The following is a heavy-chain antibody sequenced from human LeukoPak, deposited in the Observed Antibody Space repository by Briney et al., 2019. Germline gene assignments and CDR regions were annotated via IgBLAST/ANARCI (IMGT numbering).Heavy chain of an antibody. CDR2: IYTSGST. CDR1: GGSISSYY. D-gene: IGHD6-6*01. V-gene: IGHV4-4*07. J-gene: IGHJ4*02. Sequence: PSETLPLTCTVSGGSISSYYWSWIRQPAGKGLEWIGRIYTSGSTNYNPSLKSRVTISVDKSKNQFSLKLSSVTAADTAVYYCARGGLAARPGYFDYWGQGTLVTVSS. CDR3: ARGGLAARPGYFDY.